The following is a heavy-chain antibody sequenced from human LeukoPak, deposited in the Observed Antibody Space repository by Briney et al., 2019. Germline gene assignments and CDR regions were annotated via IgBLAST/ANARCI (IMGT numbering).Heavy chain of an antibody. CDR3: ARGEDRTIFGVVIIGNWFDP. J-gene: IGHJ5*02. Sequence: SETLSLTCTVSGGSISSYYWSWIRQPPGKGLEWIGYIYYSGSTNYNPSLKSRVTISVDTSKNQFSLKLSSVTAADTAVYYCARGEDRTIFGVVIIGNWFDPWGQGTLVTVSS. CDR1: GGSISSYY. V-gene: IGHV4-59*12. D-gene: IGHD3-3*01. CDR2: IYYSGST.